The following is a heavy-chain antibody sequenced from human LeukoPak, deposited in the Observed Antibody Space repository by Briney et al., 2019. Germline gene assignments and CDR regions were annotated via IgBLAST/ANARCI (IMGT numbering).Heavy chain of an antibody. CDR3: AREKDYYGSGSLGVFDY. Sequence: GGSLRLSCAASGFTFSSYSMNWVRQAPGKGLEWVSSISSSSSYIYYADSVKGRFTISRDNAKNSLYLQMNSLRAEDTAVYYCAREKDYYGSGSLGVFDYWGQGTLVTVSS. CDR2: ISSSSSYI. CDR1: GFTFSSYS. D-gene: IGHD3-10*01. V-gene: IGHV3-21*01. J-gene: IGHJ4*02.